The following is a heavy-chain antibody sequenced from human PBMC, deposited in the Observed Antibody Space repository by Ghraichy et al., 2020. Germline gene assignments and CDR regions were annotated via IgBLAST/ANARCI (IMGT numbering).Heavy chain of an antibody. CDR2: ISWNSGSI. V-gene: IGHV3-9*01. Sequence: SLNISCAASGFTFDDYAMHWVRQAPGKGLEWVSGISWNSGSIGYADSVKGRFTISRDNAKNSLYLQMNSLRAEDTALYYCAKDSYPAGGSSSLYGMDVWGQGTTVTVSS. CDR1: GFTFDDYA. CDR3: AKDSYPAGGSSSLYGMDV. D-gene: IGHD6-13*01. J-gene: IGHJ6*02.